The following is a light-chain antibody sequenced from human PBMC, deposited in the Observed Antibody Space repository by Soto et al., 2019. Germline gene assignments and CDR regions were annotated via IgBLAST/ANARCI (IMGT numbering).Light chain of an antibody. CDR1: QSIGNK. J-gene: IGKJ4*01. CDR2: DTS. CDR3: QQYNIWPPLT. V-gene: IGKV3-15*01. Sequence: EIVMTQSPATLSVSPGGRATLSCRASQSIGNKLAWYQHKPGQAPRVLIYDTSTRAAGIPARFSGSGSGTEFTLTISSLQSEDFAVYYCQQYNIWPPLTFGGGTKVEIK.